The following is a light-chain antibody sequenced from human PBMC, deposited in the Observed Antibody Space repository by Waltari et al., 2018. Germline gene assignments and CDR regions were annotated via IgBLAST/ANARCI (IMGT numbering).Light chain of an antibody. J-gene: IGLJ3*02. CDR2: PNS. CDR1: HFPNGAASG. V-gene: IGLV1-40*01. CDR3: QSYDSRLNHWV. Sequence: SLLSQPESVSGPPARTVTISCPPAHFPNGAASGAPRYPHLPGRAPKLLLSPNSHRPSGVPDRFSGSKSGTSASLAITGLQAEDEADYYCQSYDSRLNHWVFGGGTNLTVL.